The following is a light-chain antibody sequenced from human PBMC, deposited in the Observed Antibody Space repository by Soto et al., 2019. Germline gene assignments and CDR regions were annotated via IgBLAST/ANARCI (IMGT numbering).Light chain of an antibody. Sequence: EIVLTQSPGTLSVSPGERVTLSCRASQSVATNLAWYQQRPGQAPRLLIYDASNRATGIPDRFSGSGSGTDFTLTISRLEPEDFAVYYCQQYGSSPRTFGQGTKVDIK. CDR3: QQYGSSPRT. CDR1: QSVATN. J-gene: IGKJ1*01. V-gene: IGKV3-20*01. CDR2: DAS.